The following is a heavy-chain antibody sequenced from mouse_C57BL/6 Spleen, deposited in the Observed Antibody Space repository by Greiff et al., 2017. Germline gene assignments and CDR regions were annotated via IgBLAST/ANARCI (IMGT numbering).Heavy chain of an antibody. CDR1: GFTFSSYA. J-gene: IGHJ1*03. D-gene: IGHD1-1*01. CDR3: AREYYGRNWYFDV. Sequence: EVMLVESGGGLVKPGGSLKLSCAASGFTFSSYAMSWVRQTPEKRLEWVATISDGGSYTYYPDNVKGRFTISRDNAKNKLYLQMSHLKSEDTAMYYCAREYYGRNWYFDVWGTGTTVTVSS. V-gene: IGHV5-4*01. CDR2: ISDGGSYT.